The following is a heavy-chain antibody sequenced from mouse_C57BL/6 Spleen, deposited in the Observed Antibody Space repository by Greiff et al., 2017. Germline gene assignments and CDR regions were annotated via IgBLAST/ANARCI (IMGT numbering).Heavy chain of an antibody. J-gene: IGHJ3*01. CDR2: IHPNSGST. CDR1: GYTFTSYW. D-gene: IGHD1-1*01. CDR3: ASHYGSSWFAY. V-gene: IGHV1-64*01. Sequence: QVQLQQSGAELVKPGASVKLSCKASGYTFTSYWMHWVKQRPGQGLEWIGMIHPNSGSTNYNEKFKSKATLTVDKSSSTAYMQLSSLTSEDSAVYYCASHYGSSWFAYWGQGTLVTVSA.